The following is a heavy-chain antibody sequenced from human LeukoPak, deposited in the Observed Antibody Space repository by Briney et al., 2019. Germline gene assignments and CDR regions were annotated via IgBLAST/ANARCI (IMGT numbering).Heavy chain of an antibody. J-gene: IGHJ4*02. D-gene: IGHD2-15*01. V-gene: IGHV4-4*07. CDR2: IYISGST. CDR3: ARALNPLPGTYYFDY. CDR1: GASINSHY. Sequence: ASETLSLTCTVSGASINSHYWSWIRQPAGKGLEWIGRIYISGSTNYNSSLQSRVTMSVDTSKNQFSLKLTSVTAADTAMYYCARALNPLPGTYYFDYWGQGTLVTVSS.